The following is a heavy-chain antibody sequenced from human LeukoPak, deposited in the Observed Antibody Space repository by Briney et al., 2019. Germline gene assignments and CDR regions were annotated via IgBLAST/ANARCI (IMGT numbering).Heavy chain of an antibody. J-gene: IGHJ4*02. CDR1: GGSISSYY. D-gene: IGHD6-6*01. Sequence: SETLSLTCTISGGSISSYYWSWIRQPAGKGLKWIGRIYTSGSTNYNPSLKSRVTMSVDTSKNQFSLKPSSVTAADTAVYYCASGSIASLVYWGQGTLVTVSS. V-gene: IGHV4-4*07. CDR2: IYTSGST. CDR3: ASGSIASLVY.